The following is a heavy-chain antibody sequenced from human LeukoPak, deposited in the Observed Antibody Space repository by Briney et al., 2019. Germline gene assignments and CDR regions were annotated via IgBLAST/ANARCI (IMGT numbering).Heavy chain of an antibody. V-gene: IGHV3-73*01. J-gene: IGHJ5*02. Sequence: GGSLRLSCAASGFSFSASAMHWVRQAPGKGLEWVGRIKTKVDNYATAYAASAKGRSITSRDESKNTAYLQMNSLKTEDTAMYFCTRLAYGDFRFDPWGQGTLVTVSS. CDR3: TRLAYGDFRFDP. CDR2: IKTKVDNYAT. D-gene: IGHD4-17*01. CDR1: GFSFSASA.